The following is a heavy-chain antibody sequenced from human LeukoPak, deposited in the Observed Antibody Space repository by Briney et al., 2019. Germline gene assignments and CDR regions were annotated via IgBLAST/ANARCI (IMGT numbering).Heavy chain of an antibody. CDR2: IYHSGST. CDR1: GYSISSGYC. V-gene: IGHV4-38-2*02. J-gene: IGHJ4*02. Sequence: SETLSLTCTISGYSISSGYCWGWIRQPPGKGLEWIGSIYHSGSTYYNPSLKSRVTISVDTSKNQFSPKLTSVTAADTAVYYCARGRLVRGVMELEGFDYWGQGTLVTVSS. D-gene: IGHD3-10*01. CDR3: ARGRLVRGVMELEGFDY.